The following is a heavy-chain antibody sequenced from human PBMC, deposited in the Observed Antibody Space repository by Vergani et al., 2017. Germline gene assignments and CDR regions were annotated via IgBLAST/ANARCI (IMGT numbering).Heavy chain of an antibody. CDR2: ISPKTGDT. Sequence: QVQLVQSGAEVKKPGASAKVSCKASGYTFTSYYMHWVRQAPGQGLQWMGWISPKTGDTDYLQRFQDRVTMTRDASTKTVYLKMTRLTSDDTAIYYCAXSWNFGRRDWFDSWGPGTLVTVSS. J-gene: IGHJ5*01. V-gene: IGHV1-2*02. CDR1: GYTFTSYY. D-gene: IGHD3-10*01. CDR3: AXSWNFGRRDWFDS.